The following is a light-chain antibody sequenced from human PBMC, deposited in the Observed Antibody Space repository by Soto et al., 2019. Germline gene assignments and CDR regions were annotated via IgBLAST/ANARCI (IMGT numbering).Light chain of an antibody. CDR1: SSNIGAGFN. CDR2: GNS. J-gene: IGLJ2*01. Sequence: QSVLTQPPSVSGAPGQRVTISCTGSSSNIGAGFNVHWYQQLPGTAPKLLIFGNSNRPSGVPDRFSGSKSGTSPSLALTGLRADDEGDYYCQSYDSSLSGVVFGGGTKVTVL. CDR3: QSYDSSLSGVV. V-gene: IGLV1-40*01.